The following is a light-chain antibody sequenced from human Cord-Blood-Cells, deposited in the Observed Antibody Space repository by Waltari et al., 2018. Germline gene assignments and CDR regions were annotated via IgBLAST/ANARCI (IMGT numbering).Light chain of an antibody. CDR1: QSVSSN. Sequence: IVMTQSPATLSVSPRESATLSCRASQSVSSNLAWYQQKPGQAPRLLIYGASTRATGIPARFSGSGSGTEFTLTISSLQSEDFAVYYCQQYNNWPPLTFGGGTKVEIK. CDR3: QQYNNWPPLT. V-gene: IGKV3-15*01. CDR2: GAS. J-gene: IGKJ4*01.